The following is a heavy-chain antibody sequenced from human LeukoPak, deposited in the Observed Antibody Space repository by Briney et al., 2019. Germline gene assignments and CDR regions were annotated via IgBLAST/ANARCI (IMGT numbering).Heavy chain of an antibody. J-gene: IGHJ6*02. Sequence: PSETLSLTCAVSGGSISSSNWWSWVRQPPGKGLEWIGEIYHSGSTNYNPSLKSRVTISVDKSKNQFSLKLSSVTAADAAVYYCARDPLSGSSYYYYYGMDVWGQGTTVTVSS. D-gene: IGHD1-26*01. CDR3: ARDPLSGSSYYYYYGMDV. V-gene: IGHV4-4*02. CDR1: GGSISSSNW. CDR2: IYHSGST.